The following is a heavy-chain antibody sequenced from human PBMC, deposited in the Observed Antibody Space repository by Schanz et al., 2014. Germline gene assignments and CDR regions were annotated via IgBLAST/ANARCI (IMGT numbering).Heavy chain of an antibody. V-gene: IGHV3-33*01. D-gene: IGHD2-15*01. CDR3: ARDAVALVPEYFMDV. CDR2: IGYDGSEK. Sequence: QVQLVESGGGVVQPGRSLRLSCATSGLNFDYYGMNWVRQAPGKGLEWVANIGYDGSEKYYVDSVKGRFTTSRDNSMNTLHLQMDGLRVEDTAVYYCARDAVALVPEYFMDVWGKWTPVTDSS. CDR1: GLNFDYYG. J-gene: IGHJ6*03.